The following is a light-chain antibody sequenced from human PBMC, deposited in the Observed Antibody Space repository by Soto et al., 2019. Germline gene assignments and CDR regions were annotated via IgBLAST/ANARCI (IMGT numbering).Light chain of an antibody. CDR2: AAS. V-gene: IGKV1-39*01. CDR3: QQSYSTPT. Sequence: DIQMTQSPSSLSASVGDRVTITCRASQSIGSYLNWYHQKPGKAPKLLIYAASNLQSGVPSRFSGSGSGTDFTLTISSLQPEDVATYYCQQSYSTPTFGQGTRLEIK. CDR1: QSIGSY. J-gene: IGKJ5*01.